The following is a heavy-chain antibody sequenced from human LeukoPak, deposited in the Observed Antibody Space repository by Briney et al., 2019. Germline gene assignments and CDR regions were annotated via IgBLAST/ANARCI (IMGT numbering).Heavy chain of an antibody. CDR2: ISYDGSNK. J-gene: IGHJ4*02. D-gene: IGHD3-22*01. Sequence: GGSLRLSCAASGFTFSSYGMHWVRQAPGKGLEWVAVISYDGSNKYYADSVKGRFTISRDNSKNTLYLQMNSLRAEDTAVYYCAKDEHYYDSGGYRIDYWGQGTLVTVSS. CDR1: GFTFSSYG. V-gene: IGHV3-30*18. CDR3: AKDEHYYDSGGYRIDY.